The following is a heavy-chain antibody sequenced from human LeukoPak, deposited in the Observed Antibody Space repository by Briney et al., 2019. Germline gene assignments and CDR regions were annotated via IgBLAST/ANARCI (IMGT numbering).Heavy chain of an antibody. J-gene: IGHJ5*02. CDR1: GGSISSYY. V-gene: IGHV4-59*01. CDR2: IYYSGST. Sequence: SETLSLTCTVSGGSISSYYWSWIRQPPGKGLEWIGYIYYSGSTNYNPSLKSRVTISVDASRNQFSLKLSSVTAADTAVYYCAREGVAGNYRFDPWGQGTLVTVSS. CDR3: AREGVAGNYRFDP. D-gene: IGHD6-19*01.